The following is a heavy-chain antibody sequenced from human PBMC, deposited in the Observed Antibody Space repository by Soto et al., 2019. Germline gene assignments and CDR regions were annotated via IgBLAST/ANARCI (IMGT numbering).Heavy chain of an antibody. D-gene: IGHD6-13*01. CDR1: GGSISSSSYY. Sequence: LSLTCTVSGGSISSSSYYWGWIRQPPGKGLEWIGSIYYSGSTYYNPSLKRRVTISVDTSKNQFSLKLSTVTAADTAVYYCARRGSSSWYGYWGQGTLVTVSS. CDR3: ARRGSSSWYGY. J-gene: IGHJ4*02. V-gene: IGHV4-39*01. CDR2: IYYSGST.